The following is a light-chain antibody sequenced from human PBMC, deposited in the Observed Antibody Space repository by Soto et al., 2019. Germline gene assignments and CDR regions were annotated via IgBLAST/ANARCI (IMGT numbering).Light chain of an antibody. CDR2: DAS. CDR3: QQYSSYLT. Sequence: DIQLTQSPSSVSASVGDRVTITCRASHDISNWLAWYQQKPGKAPKLLIYDASNLESGVPSKFSGSGSGTEFTLTISSLQPEDFATYYCQQYSSYLTFGQGTKVDIK. J-gene: IGKJ1*01. CDR1: HDISNW. V-gene: IGKV1-5*01.